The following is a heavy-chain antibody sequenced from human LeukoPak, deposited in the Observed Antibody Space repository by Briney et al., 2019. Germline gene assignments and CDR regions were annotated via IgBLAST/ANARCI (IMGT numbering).Heavy chain of an antibody. V-gene: IGHV4-59*01. CDR1: GGSISSYY. Sequence: PSETLSLTCTVSGGSISSYYWSWIRQPPGKGLEWIGYIYYSGSTNYNPSLKSRVTISVDTSKNQFSLKLSSVTAADTAVYYCATREHGGAGYGTFDYWGQGTLVTVSS. D-gene: IGHD6-13*01. J-gene: IGHJ4*02. CDR3: ATREHGGAGYGTFDY. CDR2: IYYSGST.